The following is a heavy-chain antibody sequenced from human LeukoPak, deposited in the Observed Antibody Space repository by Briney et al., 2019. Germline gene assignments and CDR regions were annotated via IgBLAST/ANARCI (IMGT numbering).Heavy chain of an antibody. V-gene: IGHV3-23*01. CDR2: ISGSGGST. Sequence: GGSLRLSCAASGFTFSSYAMSWVRQAPGKGLEWVSAISGSGGSTYYADSVKGRFTISRDNSKNTLYLQMNSPRAEDTAVYYCAKEIGITMIVVVSRVGAFDIWGQGTMVTVSS. CDR1: GFTFSSYA. D-gene: IGHD3-22*01. CDR3: AKEIGITMIVVVSRVGAFDI. J-gene: IGHJ3*02.